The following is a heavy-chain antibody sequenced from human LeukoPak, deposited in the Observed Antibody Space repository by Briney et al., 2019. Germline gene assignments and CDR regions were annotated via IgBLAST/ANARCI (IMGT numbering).Heavy chain of an antibody. D-gene: IGHD1-26*01. CDR3: ARYGGSYYFDN. CDR1: GFTFSNYW. CDR2: IKQDGSER. V-gene: IGHV3-7*01. J-gene: IGHJ4*02. Sequence: GGSLRLSCATSGFTFSNYWMSWVRQARGKGLEWVANIKQDGSERYYVDSVKGRFTISRDNAKNSLYLQMNSLRAEDTAVYYCARYGGSYYFDNWGQGTLVTVSS.